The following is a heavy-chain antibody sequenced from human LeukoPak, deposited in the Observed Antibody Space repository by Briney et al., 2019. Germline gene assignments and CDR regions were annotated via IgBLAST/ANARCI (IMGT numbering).Heavy chain of an antibody. CDR2: INPNSGGT. D-gene: IGHD6-19*01. CDR1: GYGFTAYY. V-gene: IGHV1-2*02. Sequence: ASVKVSCKASGYGFTAYYIHWVRQAPGQGLEWMGWINPNSGGTHYAQKFQGRVTMTRDTPISIAYMDLSRLTSDDTAVYYCARDGGRGWEFDYWGQGTLATVSS. CDR3: ARDGGRGWEFDY. J-gene: IGHJ4*02.